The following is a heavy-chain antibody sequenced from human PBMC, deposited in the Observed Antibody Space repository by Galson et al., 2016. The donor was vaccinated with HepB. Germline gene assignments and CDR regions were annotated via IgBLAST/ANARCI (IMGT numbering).Heavy chain of an antibody. CDR1: GYTFTNYH. CDR2: MNPDSGTT. J-gene: IGHJ4*02. CDR3: ARWGWVYDS. V-gene: IGHV1-8*01. Sequence: SVKVSCKASGYTFTNYHIQWVRQATGQGLGWMGWMNPDSGTTGYAQKFQGRVTMTRDTSITTAYMELSSLKSEDTAVYYCARWGWVYDSWGQGTLVTVSS. D-gene: IGHD6-13*01.